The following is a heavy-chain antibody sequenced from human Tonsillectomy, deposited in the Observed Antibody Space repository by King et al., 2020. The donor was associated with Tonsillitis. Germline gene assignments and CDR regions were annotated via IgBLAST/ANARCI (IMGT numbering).Heavy chain of an antibody. D-gene: IGHD6-6*01. Sequence: VQLVESGGGVVQPGRSLRLSCSASGFTFSSYGMHWVRQAPGKGLEWVAVTPYDRSNKYYADSVKGRFTISRDNSKNALYLQMNSLRAEDTAVYYYAKDRGAARYYGLDVWGQGTTVTVSS. CDR1: GFTFSSYG. V-gene: IGHV3-30*18. CDR3: AKDRGAARYYGLDV. CDR2: TPYDRSNK. J-gene: IGHJ6*02.